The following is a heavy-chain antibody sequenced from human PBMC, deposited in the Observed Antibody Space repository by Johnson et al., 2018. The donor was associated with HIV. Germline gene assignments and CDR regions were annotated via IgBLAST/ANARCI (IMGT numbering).Heavy chain of an antibody. Sequence: VQLVESGGGLVQPGGSLRLSCAASGFTISSNYMRWVRQVPGTGLEWVSVINSGGSTYYADFVKGRFIISRDNSKNTLYLQMNSLRAEDTALYYCARERWSEGRELRGAFDIWGQGTMVTVSS. CDR2: INSGGST. D-gene: IGHD1-26*01. V-gene: IGHV3-66*01. J-gene: IGHJ3*02. CDR1: GFTISSNY. CDR3: ARERWSEGRELRGAFDI.